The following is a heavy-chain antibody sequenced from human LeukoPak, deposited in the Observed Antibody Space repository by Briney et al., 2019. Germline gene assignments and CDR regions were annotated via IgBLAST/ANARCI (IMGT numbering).Heavy chain of an antibody. CDR2: ISYSGNT. D-gene: IGHD4-17*01. J-gene: IGHJ5*01. CDR3: AKRIIEARDNGDSTWLDP. Sequence: SETLSLTCTVSGDSITNSYWNWIRQPPGGGLDWIGRISYSGNTNYNPSLKSRVIISRDTSKNQFSLELTSVTAADTAVYYCAKRIIEARDNGDSTWLDPWGQGILVTVSS. V-gene: IGHV4-59*08. CDR1: GDSITNSY.